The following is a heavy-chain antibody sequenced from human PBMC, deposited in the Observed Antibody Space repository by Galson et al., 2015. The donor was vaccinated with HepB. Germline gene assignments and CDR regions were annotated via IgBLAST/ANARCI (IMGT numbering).Heavy chain of an antibody. Sequence: SLRLSCAASGFTFSGYSMNWVRQAPGKGLEWVSYISSSSSTIYYADSVKGRFTISRDNAKNSLYLQMNSLRDEDTAVYYCARDGVLRYFDWLLYVGYFDYWGQGTLVTVSS. CDR1: GFTFSGYS. CDR2: ISSSSSTI. V-gene: IGHV3-48*02. J-gene: IGHJ4*02. D-gene: IGHD3-9*01. CDR3: ARDGVLRYFDWLLYVGYFDY.